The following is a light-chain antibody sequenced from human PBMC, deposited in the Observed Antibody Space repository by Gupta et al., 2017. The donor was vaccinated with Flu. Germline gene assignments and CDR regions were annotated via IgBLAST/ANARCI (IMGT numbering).Light chain of an antibody. CDR1: QTVTSY. V-gene: IGKV3-11*01. J-gene: IGKJ4*01. CDR3: QQRATWPRLT. Sequence: ATLSLSPGERATLSCRASQTVTSYLAWYQQKPGQAPRLLIYDASNRATGIPARFSGSGSGTDFTLTISSLQPEDFAVYYCQQRATWPRLTFGGGTKVEIK. CDR2: DAS.